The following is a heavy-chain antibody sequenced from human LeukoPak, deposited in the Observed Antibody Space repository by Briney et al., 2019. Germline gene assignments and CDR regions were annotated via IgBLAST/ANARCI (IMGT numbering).Heavy chain of an antibody. CDR3: ARSPYYDFWKGVRWFDP. CDR2: ISTSGSTI. Sequence: PGGSLRLSCAASGFKFSDYYMSSIRQAPGKGLEWVSYISTSGSTIYYADSVKGRFTISRDNAKNSLYLQMNSLRAEDTAVYYCARSPYYDFWKGVRWFDPWGQGTLVTFSS. CDR1: GFKFSDYY. V-gene: IGHV3-11*01. D-gene: IGHD3-3*01. J-gene: IGHJ5*02.